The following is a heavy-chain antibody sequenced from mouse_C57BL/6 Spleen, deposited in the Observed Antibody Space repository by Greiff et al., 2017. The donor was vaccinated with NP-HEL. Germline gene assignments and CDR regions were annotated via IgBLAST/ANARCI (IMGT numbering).Heavy chain of an antibody. Sequence: EVQPQQSGPELVKPGASVKISCKASGYTFTDYYMNWVKQSHGKSLEWIGDINPNNGGTSYNQKFKGKATLTVDKSSSTAYMELRSLTSEDSAVYYCARGDGENYWGQGTTLTVSS. CDR3: ARGDGENY. D-gene: IGHD1-2*01. CDR1: GYTFTDYY. J-gene: IGHJ2*01. V-gene: IGHV1-26*01. CDR2: INPNNGGT.